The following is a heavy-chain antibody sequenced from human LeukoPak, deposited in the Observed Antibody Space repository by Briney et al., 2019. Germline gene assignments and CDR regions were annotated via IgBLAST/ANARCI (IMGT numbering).Heavy chain of an antibody. CDR2: MRYDGNKV. CDR1: GFSFRSYG. V-gene: IGHV3-30*02. D-gene: IGHD2-2*01. Sequence: GGSLRLSCTASGFSFRSYGMHWVRQTAGRGLEWLAFMRYDGNKVYYADAVKGRITISRDNSRNTLYLQLNSLRAEDTAIYYCAVDCSSPSCYGQSAFDIWGQGTMVTVSS. J-gene: IGHJ3*02. CDR3: AVDCSSPSCYGQSAFDI.